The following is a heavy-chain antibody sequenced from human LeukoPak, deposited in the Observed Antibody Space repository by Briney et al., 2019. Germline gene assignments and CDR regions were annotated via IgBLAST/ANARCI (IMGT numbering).Heavy chain of an antibody. V-gene: IGHV4-39*01. J-gene: IGHJ4*02. CDR3: ARQDPGIAVSGARYYFDS. Sequence: NPSETLSLTCTVSGGSISSYYWGWIRQPPGKGLEWIGSIYHSGSTSYNPSLMSRVTISADTSKNQFSLKLSSVTAADTAVYYCARQDPGIAVSGARYYFDSWGQGALVTVSS. CDR1: GGSISSYY. CDR2: IYHSGST. D-gene: IGHD6-19*01.